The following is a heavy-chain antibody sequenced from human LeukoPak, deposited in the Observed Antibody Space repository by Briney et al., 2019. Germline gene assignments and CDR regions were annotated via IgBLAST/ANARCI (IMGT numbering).Heavy chain of an antibody. CDR3: ARDLLVGDY. D-gene: IGHD2-8*02. CDR2: INPNSGGT. Sequence: ASATVSCKASGDTFTGYYMHWVRQTPGQGLEWMGWINPNSGGTNYAQKFQGRVTMTRDTSISTAYMELSRLRSDDTAVYYCARDLLVGDYWGQGTLVSSPQ. CDR1: GDTFTGYY. V-gene: IGHV1-2*02. J-gene: IGHJ4*02.